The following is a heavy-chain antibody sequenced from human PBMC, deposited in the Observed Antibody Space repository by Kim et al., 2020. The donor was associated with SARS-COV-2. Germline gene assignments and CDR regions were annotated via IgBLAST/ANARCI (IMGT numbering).Heavy chain of an antibody. Sequence: SETLSLTCTVSGGSISSGSYYWSWIRQPAGKGLEWIGRIYTSVSTNYNPSLKSRVTISVDTSKNQFSLKLSSVTAADTAVYYCARDQLPVLRYFDHPQSHYYYGMDVWGQGATVTVSS. CDR1: GGSISSGSYY. CDR3: ARDQLPVLRYFDHPQSHYYYGMDV. CDR2: IYTSVST. V-gene: IGHV4-61*02. J-gene: IGHJ6*02. D-gene: IGHD3-9*01.